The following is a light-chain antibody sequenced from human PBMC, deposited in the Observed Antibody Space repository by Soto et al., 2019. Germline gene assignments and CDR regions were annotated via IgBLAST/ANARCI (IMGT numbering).Light chain of an antibody. CDR2: GNS. V-gene: IGLV1-40*01. Sequence: QSVLTQPPSVSGAPGQRVTISCTGSSSNIGAGYDVHWYQQLPGTAPKLLIYGNSNRPSGVPDRFSGSKSGTSASLAITGLQADDDADYYCQSYDSSLSVWVFGGGTKLTVL. CDR3: QSYDSSLSVWV. J-gene: IGLJ3*02. CDR1: SSNIGAGYD.